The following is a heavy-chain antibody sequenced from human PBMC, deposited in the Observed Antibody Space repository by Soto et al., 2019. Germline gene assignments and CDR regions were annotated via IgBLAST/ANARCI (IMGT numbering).Heavy chain of an antibody. V-gene: IGHV1-3*01. CDR3: ASSVTVPAAIGY. D-gene: IGHD2-2*02. Sequence: QVQLVQSGAEVKKPGASVKVSCKASGYTFTSYAMHWVRQAPGQRLEWMGWINAGNGNTKYSQKFQGRVTITRDTSASTAYRERSSPRSEDTAVYYCASSVTVPAAIGYWGQGTLVTVSS. CDR2: INAGNGNT. CDR1: GYTFTSYA. J-gene: IGHJ4*02.